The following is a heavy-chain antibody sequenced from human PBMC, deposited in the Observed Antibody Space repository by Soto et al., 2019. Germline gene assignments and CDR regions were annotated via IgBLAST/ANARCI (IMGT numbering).Heavy chain of an antibody. CDR2: ISGSGGSI. J-gene: IGHJ4*02. Sequence: EVQLVESGGGLVQPGGSLRLSCAASGFTFSNFAMSWVRQASGKGLEWVASISGSGGSIYYADSVKGRFTISRDNSKNAMYLQMNSLRAEDTAVYYCAKDPYGSGSYSVDYWGQGTLVTVSS. CDR3: AKDPYGSGSYSVDY. V-gene: IGHV3-23*04. CDR1: GFTFSNFA. D-gene: IGHD3-10*01.